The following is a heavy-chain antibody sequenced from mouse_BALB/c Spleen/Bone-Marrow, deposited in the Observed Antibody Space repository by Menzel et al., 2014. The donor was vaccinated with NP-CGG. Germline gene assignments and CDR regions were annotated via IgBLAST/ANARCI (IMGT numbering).Heavy chain of an antibody. CDR3: ATYYRYDRRFAY. CDR1: GFNIKDTH. Sequence: EVMLVESGAELVKPGASVKLSCTASGFNIKDTHMHWVKQRPEQGLEWIGRIDPANGNTKYDPKFQGKATITADTSSNTAYLQLSSLTSEDTAVYYCATYYRYDRRFAYWGQGTLVTVSA. CDR2: IDPANGNT. J-gene: IGHJ3*01. D-gene: IGHD2-14*01. V-gene: IGHV14-3*02.